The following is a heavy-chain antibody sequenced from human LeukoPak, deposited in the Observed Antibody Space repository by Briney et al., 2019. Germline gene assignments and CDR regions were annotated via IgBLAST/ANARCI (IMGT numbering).Heavy chain of an antibody. Sequence: GGSLRLSCAASGFTFSGYAMSWVRQAPGKGLEWVSLISGSGGSTYYADSVKGRFTISRDNSKNTLYLQMNSLTAEDTAVYYCAKYSGAYDYWGQGTLVTVSS. CDR1: GFTFSGYA. V-gene: IGHV3-23*01. D-gene: IGHD1-26*01. J-gene: IGHJ4*02. CDR2: ISGSGGST. CDR3: AKYSGAYDY.